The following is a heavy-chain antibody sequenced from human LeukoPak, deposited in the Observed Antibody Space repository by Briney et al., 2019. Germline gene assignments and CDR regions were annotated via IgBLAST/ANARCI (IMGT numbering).Heavy chain of an antibody. Sequence: GGSLRLSCAASGFTFSSYWMSWVRQAPGKGLEWVANIKQDGSEKYYVDSVKGRFTISRDNAKNSLYLQMNSLRAEDTAVYYCARDNNDFWSGYPDYWGQGTLVTVSS. V-gene: IGHV3-7*01. CDR3: ARDNNDFWSGYPDY. J-gene: IGHJ4*02. D-gene: IGHD3-3*01. CDR1: GFTFSSYW. CDR2: IKQDGSEK.